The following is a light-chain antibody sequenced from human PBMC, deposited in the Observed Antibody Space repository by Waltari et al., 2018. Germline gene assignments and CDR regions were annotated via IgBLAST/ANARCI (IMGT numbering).Light chain of an antibody. CDR3: GTSTTTRNHV. V-gene: IGLV2-14*03. J-gene: IGLJ1*01. CDR2: DVS. CDR1: SSAVGAYNY. Sequence: QSALTQPASVSGSPGQSITIPCSGTSSAVGAYNYLCLYQQHPGKAPKLIIYDVSVRPSGVSNRFSGSKSGNTAALTISGLHTEDEADYYCGTSTTTRNHVFGTGTKVTVL.